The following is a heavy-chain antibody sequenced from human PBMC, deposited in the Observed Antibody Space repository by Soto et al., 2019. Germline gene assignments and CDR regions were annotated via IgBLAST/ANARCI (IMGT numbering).Heavy chain of an antibody. V-gene: IGHV3-33*01. CDR3: ARVGTRRSSWPIDY. Sequence: GGSLRLSCAASGFTFNNYGMHWVRQAPGKGLEWVAIIWYDGNNKFYGVSVKGRFTISRDNSMNTLYLQMNSLRADDTAVYYCARVGTRRSSWPIDYWGQGTLVTVSS. J-gene: IGHJ4*02. CDR2: IWYDGNNK. CDR1: GFTFNNYG. D-gene: IGHD6-13*01.